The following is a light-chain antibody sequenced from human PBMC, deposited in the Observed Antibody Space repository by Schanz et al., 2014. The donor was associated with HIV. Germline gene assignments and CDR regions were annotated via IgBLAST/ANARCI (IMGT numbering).Light chain of an antibody. CDR2: DGA. J-gene: IGKJ1*01. V-gene: IGKV3-20*01. CDR3: QQYGSSRT. CDR1: QSVDSY. Sequence: EIVLTQSPATLSLSPGERAVLSCRASQSVDSYLAWYRQKPGQAPRLLIYDGAHRAPGIPARFSGSGSGTDFTLTISRLEPDDFAVYYCQQYGSSRTFGQGTKVEIK.